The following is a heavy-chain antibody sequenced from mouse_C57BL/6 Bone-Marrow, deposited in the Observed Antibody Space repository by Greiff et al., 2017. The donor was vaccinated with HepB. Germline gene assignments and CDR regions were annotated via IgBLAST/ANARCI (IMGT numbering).Heavy chain of an antibody. Sequence: QVQLQQSGAELVRPGASVTLSCKASGYTFTDYEMHWVKQTPVHGLEWIGAIDPETGGTAYNQKFKGKAILTADKSSSTAYMELRSLTSEDSAVYYCTRRPITTVVADYWGQGTTLTVSS. CDR1: GYTFTDYE. V-gene: IGHV1-15*01. CDR3: TRRPITTVVADY. D-gene: IGHD1-1*01. CDR2: IDPETGGT. J-gene: IGHJ2*01.